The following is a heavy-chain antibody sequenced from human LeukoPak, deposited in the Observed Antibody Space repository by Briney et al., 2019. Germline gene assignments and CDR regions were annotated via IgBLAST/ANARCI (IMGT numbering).Heavy chain of an antibody. J-gene: IGHJ4*02. D-gene: IGHD7-27*01. Sequence: SETLPLTCTVSGDSINTRPYWWTWVRQPPGKGLEWIGEISHSGSTKYNPSLRSRVTISADESTNQVSLTFSSVTAADTAVYFCARAPPWALDYWGPGNLATVSS. V-gene: IGHV4-4*02. CDR2: ISHSGST. CDR3: ARAPPWALDY. CDR1: GDSINTRPYW.